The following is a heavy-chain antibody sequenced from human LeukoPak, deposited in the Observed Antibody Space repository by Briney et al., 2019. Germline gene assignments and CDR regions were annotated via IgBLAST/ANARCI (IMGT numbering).Heavy chain of an antibody. CDR3: ARHFHSAWFGF. J-gene: IGHJ4*02. CDR2: IYPGGSNG. D-gene: IGHD5-18*01. Sequence: GESLKISCQCSGFDFTACGIAWVRQLPGKGLGWMGNIYPGGSNGRYSPSFQGQVTMSADKSITTVYLQWSSLKASDTAMYYCARHFHSAWFGFWGQGSLVTVSS. CDR1: GFDFTACG. V-gene: IGHV5-51*01.